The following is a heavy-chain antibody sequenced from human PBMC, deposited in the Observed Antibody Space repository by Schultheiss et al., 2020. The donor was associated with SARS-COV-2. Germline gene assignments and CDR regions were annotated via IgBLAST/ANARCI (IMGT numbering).Heavy chain of an antibody. CDR2: IDNDGSTT. D-gene: IGHD3-3*01. J-gene: IGHJ4*02. CDR1: GFTFSSYW. V-gene: IGHV3-74*01. Sequence: GESLKISCAASGFTFSSYWMHWVRQVPGKGLMRVSRIDNDGSTTNYADSVKGRFTISRDNAKNTLYLQMNRLRAEDTAVYYCARGYYDFWSGFDYWGQGTLVTVSS. CDR3: ARGYYDFWSGFDY.